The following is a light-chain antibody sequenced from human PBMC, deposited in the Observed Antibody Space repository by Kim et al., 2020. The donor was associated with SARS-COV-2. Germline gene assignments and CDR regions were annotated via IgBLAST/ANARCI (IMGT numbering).Light chain of an antibody. Sequence: ASVGDRLTSTCRASQDSSRYFNWYQQKPGKAPKLLIYTASSLQSGVPSRFTGSGSETDFTLTISSLQPEDFATYYCQQNYSASRTFGQGTKVDIK. CDR1: QDSSRY. V-gene: IGKV1-39*01. J-gene: IGKJ1*01. CDR2: TAS. CDR3: QQNYSASRT.